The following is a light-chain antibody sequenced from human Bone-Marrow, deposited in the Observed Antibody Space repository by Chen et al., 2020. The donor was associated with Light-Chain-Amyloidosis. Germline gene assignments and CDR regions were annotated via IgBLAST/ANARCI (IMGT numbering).Light chain of an antibody. V-gene: IGKV3-20*01. CDR3: QQYGTSPLT. CDR1: QTISSNY. J-gene: IGKJ4*01. Sequence: EIVLTQSPGTLSLSPGEGANLSCRASQTISSNYLTWYQQKFGQAPRLLIYGSSSRATGIPDRCTGSGSGTDFTLTINRLEPEDFAMDDCQQYGTSPLTFGGGTKVEIK. CDR2: GSS.